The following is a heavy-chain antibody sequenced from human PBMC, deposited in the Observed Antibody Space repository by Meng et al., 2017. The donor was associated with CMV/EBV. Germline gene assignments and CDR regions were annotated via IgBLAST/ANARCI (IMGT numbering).Heavy chain of an antibody. CDR1: GFTFSDHY. Sequence: GGSLRLSCAASGFTFSDHYMDWVRQAPGKGLEWVGRTRNKANSYTTEYAASVKGRFTIPRDDSKNSLYLQMNSLKTEDTAVYYCARLHDYGDPRGDYWGQGTLVTVSS. D-gene: IGHD4-17*01. CDR3: ARLHDYGDPRGDY. J-gene: IGHJ4*02. V-gene: IGHV3-72*01. CDR2: TRNKANSYTT.